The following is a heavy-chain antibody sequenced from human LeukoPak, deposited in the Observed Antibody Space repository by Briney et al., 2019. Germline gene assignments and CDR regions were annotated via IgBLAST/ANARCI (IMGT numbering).Heavy chain of an antibody. CDR3: ARVIVPAADYYYMDV. J-gene: IGHJ6*03. D-gene: IGHD2-2*01. CDR2: IIPYNGDT. V-gene: IGHV1-18*01. CDR1: GGTFSSYA. Sequence: ASVKVSCKASGGTFSSYAISWVRQAPGQGLEWMGWIIPYNGDTNYAQKLQGRVTMTTDTSTSTAYMELRSLRSDDTAVYYCARVIVPAADYYYMDVWGKGTTVTVSS.